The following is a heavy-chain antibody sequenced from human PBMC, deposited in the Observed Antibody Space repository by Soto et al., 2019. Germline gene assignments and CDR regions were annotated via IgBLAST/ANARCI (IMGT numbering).Heavy chain of an antibody. V-gene: IGHV1-8*01. CDR2: INPNSGNI. J-gene: IGHJ4*02. Sequence: ASVKVSCKASGNTFTSYDINWVRQATGHGLEWMGWINPNSGNIGYAQKFQGRVTMTRDTAVRTAYMEVSRLRSDDTAVYYCARGRASGSYYLLDYWGQGTLVTVSS. CDR3: ARGRASGSYYLLDY. CDR1: GNTFTSYD. D-gene: IGHD3-10*01.